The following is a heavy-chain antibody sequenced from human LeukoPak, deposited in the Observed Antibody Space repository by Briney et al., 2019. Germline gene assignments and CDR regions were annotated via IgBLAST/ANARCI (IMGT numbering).Heavy chain of an antibody. J-gene: IGHJ4*02. CDR2: IKQDGGEK. Sequence: GGSLRLSCAASGFTFSSYWMSWVRQAPGKGLDWVANIKQDGGEKYYVDSVKGRFTISRDNAKNSLYLQMNSLRAEDTAVYYCASDRDYYDSSGYLFDYWGQGTLVTVSS. V-gene: IGHV3-7*01. D-gene: IGHD3-22*01. CDR1: GFTFSSYW. CDR3: ASDRDYYDSSGYLFDY.